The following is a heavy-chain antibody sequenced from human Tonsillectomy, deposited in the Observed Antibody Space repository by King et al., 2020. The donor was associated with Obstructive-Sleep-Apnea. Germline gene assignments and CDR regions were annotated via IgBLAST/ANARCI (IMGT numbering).Heavy chain of an antibody. V-gene: IGHV3-33*01. J-gene: IGHJ4*02. D-gene: IGHD3-10*01. CDR2: IWYDGRNK. Sequence: VQLVESGGGVVQPGRSLRLSCAASGFTFSNYGMHWVRQAPGKGLEWVAVIWYDGRNKYYADSVKGRFTISRDNSKNTLYLQINSLRAEDTAVYYCAGRYYYGSGGLDYWGQGTLVTVSS. CDR1: GFTFSNYG. CDR3: AGRYYYGSGGLDY.